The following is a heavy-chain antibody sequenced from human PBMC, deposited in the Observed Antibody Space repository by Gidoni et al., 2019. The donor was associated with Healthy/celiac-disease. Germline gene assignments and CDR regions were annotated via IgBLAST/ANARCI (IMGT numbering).Heavy chain of an antibody. CDR2: IIPILGIA. J-gene: IGHJ4*02. Sequence: QVQLVQSGAEVKKPGSSVKVSCKASGGTFSSYTISWVRQAPGQGLEWMGRIIPILGIANYAQKFQGRVTITADKSTSTAYMELSSLRSEDTAVYYCARDAKGGSCDYWGQGTLVTVSS. V-gene: IGHV1-69*08. D-gene: IGHD2-15*01. CDR3: ARDAKGGSCDY. CDR1: GGTFSSYT.